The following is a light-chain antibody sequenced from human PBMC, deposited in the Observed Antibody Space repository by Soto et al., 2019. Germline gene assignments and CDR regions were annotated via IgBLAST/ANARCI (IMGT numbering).Light chain of an antibody. CDR1: QSVTNY. V-gene: IGKV3-11*01. CDR3: QQRSTWPPVT. Sequence: EIVLTQSPATLSLSPGEGATLSCRASQSVTNYLAWYQQKPGQAPRLLIYAPSTRAPGVPARFSASGSATNFLLTISSVEPEDCAVYYCQQRSTWPPVTFGQGTRLEI. CDR2: APS. J-gene: IGKJ5*01.